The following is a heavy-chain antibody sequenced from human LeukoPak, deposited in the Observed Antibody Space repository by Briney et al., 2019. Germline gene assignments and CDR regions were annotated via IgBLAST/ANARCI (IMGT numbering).Heavy chain of an antibody. Sequence: SETLSLTCTVSGGSISSYYWSWIRQPPGKGLEWIGYIYYSGSTNYNPSLKSRITISIDTSKNQFPLKLSSVTAADTAVYYCARGPKVADTRTVLDYWGQGTLVTVSS. D-gene: IGHD6-19*01. CDR1: GGSISSYY. V-gene: IGHV4-59*01. J-gene: IGHJ4*02. CDR2: IYYSGST. CDR3: ARGPKVADTRTVLDY.